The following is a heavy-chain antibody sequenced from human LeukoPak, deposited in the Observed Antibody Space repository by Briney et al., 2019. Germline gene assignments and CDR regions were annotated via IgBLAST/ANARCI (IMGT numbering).Heavy chain of an antibody. J-gene: IGHJ5*02. V-gene: IGHV1-2*02. Sequence: VASVKVSCKASGYTFTGYYMHWVRQAPGQGLEWMGWINPNSGGTNYAQKFQGRVTMTRDTSLSTASMELNRLRSDDTAVYFCGRGGLLRDRDWLFADWLDPWGEGTLVTVSS. CDR2: INPNSGGT. CDR1: GYTFTGYY. D-gene: IGHD3-9*01. CDR3: GRGGLLRDRDWLFADWLDP.